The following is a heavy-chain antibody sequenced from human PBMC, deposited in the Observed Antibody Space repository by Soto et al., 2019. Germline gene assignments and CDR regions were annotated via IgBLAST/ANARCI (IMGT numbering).Heavy chain of an antibody. J-gene: IGHJ6*02. V-gene: IGHV3-48*02. CDR1: GFTLSSYS. CDR3: AREGPMNHYYYGMDV. CDR2: ISSSSSTI. D-gene: IGHD3-22*01. Sequence: GGSLRLSCAASGFTLSSYSMNWVRQAPGKGLEWVSYISSSSSTIYYADSVKGRFTISRDNAKNSLYLQMNSLRDEDTAVYYCAREGPMNHYYYGMDVWGQGTTVTVSS.